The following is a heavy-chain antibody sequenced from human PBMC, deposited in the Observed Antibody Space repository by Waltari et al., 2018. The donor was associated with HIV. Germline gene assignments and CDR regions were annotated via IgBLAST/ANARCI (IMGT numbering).Heavy chain of an antibody. CDR1: GFTFSRDW. V-gene: IGHV3-7*04. Sequence: EVQLVVSGGGLVQPGGSLSLSCAASGFTFSRDWMSWVRQAPGKGLEWVANIKQEGSEKYYVDSVNGRFTISRDNAENSLYLQMNSLRAEDTAVYYCARGVFYGSGSKVNWGQGTLVTVSS. D-gene: IGHD3-10*01. J-gene: IGHJ4*02. CDR2: IKQEGSEK. CDR3: ARGVFYGSGSKVN.